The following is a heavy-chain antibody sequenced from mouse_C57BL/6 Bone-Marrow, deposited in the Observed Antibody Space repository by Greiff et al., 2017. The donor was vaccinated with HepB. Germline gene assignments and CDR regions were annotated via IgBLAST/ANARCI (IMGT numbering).Heavy chain of an antibody. CDR2: IDPSDSYT. CDR3: ARTCTTVVATLCYFDY. CDR1: GYTFTSYW. Sequence: VQLQQPGAELVRPGTSVKLSCKASGYTFTSYWMHWVKQRPGQGLEWIGVIDPSDSYTNYNQKFKGKATLTVDTSSSTAYMQLSSLTSEDSAVYDCARTCTTVVATLCYFDYWGQGTTPTVSS. V-gene: IGHV1-59*01. J-gene: IGHJ2*01. D-gene: IGHD1-1*01.